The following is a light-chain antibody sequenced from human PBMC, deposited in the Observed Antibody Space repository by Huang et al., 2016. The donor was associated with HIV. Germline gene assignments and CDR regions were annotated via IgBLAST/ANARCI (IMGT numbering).Light chain of an antibody. Sequence: DIQMTQSPSSLSASVGDRVTITCQASQDISNYLSWYPQKPGKAPKLLIYDASNLETGVPSRFSGSGSGTDFTFTISSLQPEDIATYYCQQYDNVSFTFGPGTKVDIK. CDR2: DAS. CDR3: QQYDNVSFT. V-gene: IGKV1-33*01. CDR1: QDISNY. J-gene: IGKJ3*01.